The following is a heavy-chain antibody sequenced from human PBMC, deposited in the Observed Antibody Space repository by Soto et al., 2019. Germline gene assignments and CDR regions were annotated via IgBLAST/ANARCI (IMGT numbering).Heavy chain of an antibody. D-gene: IGHD6-6*01. J-gene: IGHJ4*02. CDR2: IYYSGST. CDR3: ARVGPRRSSSPNGQFDY. V-gene: IGHV4-59*01. Sequence: PSETLSLTCTVSGGSISSYYWSWIRQPPGKGLEWIGYIYYSGSTNYNPSLKSRVTISVDTSKNQFSLKLSSVTAADTAVYYCARVGPRRSSSPNGQFDYWGQGTLVTVSS. CDR1: GGSISSYY.